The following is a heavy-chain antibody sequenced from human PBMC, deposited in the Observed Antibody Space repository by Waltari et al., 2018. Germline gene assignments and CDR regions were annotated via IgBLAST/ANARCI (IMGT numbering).Heavy chain of an antibody. V-gene: IGHV3-21*01. CDR2: ISSSSSYI. D-gene: IGHD2-21*01. Sequence: EVQLVESGGGLVKPGGSLRLSCAASGFTFSSYSMNWVRQAPGKGLEWVSSISSSSSYIYYADSVKGRFTISRDNAKNSLYLQMNSLRAEDTAVYYCARDLVMATIASFDYWGQGTLVTVSS. J-gene: IGHJ4*02. CDR1: GFTFSSYS. CDR3: ARDLVMATIASFDY.